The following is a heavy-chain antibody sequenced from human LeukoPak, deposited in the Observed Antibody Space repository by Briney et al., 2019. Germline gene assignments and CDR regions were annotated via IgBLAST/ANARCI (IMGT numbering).Heavy chain of an antibody. J-gene: IGHJ5*02. CDR3: ARAYCSSTSCYQTNNWFGP. CDR2: INSDGSST. Sequence: GGSLRLSCAASGFTFSSYWMHWVRQAPGKGLVWVSRINSDGSSTSYADSVKGRFTISRDNAKNTLYLQMNSLRAEDTAVYYCARAYCSSTSCYQTNNWFGPWGQGTLVTVSS. D-gene: IGHD2-2*01. CDR1: GFTFSSYW. V-gene: IGHV3-74*01.